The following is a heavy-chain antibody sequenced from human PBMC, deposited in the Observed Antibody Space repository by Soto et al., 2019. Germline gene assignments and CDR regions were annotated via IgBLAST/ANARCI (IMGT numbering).Heavy chain of an antibody. CDR2: INHSGST. D-gene: IGHD2-15*01. CDR1: GGSFSGYY. CDR3: ARRGYCSGGSCYKDWYSDL. Sequence: SETLSLTCAVYGGSFSGYYWSWIRQPPGKGLEWIGEINHSGSTNYNPSLKSRVTISVDTSKNQFSLKLSSVTAADTAVYYCARRGYCSGGSCYKDWYSDLWGRGTLVTVSS. V-gene: IGHV4-34*01. J-gene: IGHJ2*01.